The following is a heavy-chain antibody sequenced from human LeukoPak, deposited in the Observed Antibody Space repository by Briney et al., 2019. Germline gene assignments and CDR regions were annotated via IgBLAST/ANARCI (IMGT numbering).Heavy chain of an antibody. J-gene: IGHJ4*02. V-gene: IGHV3-23*01. D-gene: IGHD6-13*01. CDR3: GKDRGQQPKALDY. Sequence: GGSLRLSCAASGFTFSSYDMSWVRQAPGKGLEWVSVISNTGYSTNYADSVRGRFTISRDNSKNTLYLQMNTLRAEDTAVYYCGKDRGQQPKALDYWDQGTLVTVSS. CDR1: GFTFSSYD. CDR2: ISNTGYST.